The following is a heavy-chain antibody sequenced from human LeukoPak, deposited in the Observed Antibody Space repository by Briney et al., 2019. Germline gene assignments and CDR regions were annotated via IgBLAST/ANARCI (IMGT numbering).Heavy chain of an antibody. CDR1: GGSISSSNW. CDR3: ARDGITIFGVVRAFDI. CDR2: IYHSGST. J-gene: IGHJ3*02. V-gene: IGHV4-4*02. D-gene: IGHD3-3*01. Sequence: PSGTLSLTCAVSGGSISSSNWWSWVRQPPGKGLEWIGEIYHSGSTNYSPSLKSRVTISVDRSKNQFSLKLSSVTAADTAVYYCARDGITIFGVVRAFDIWGQGTMVTVSS.